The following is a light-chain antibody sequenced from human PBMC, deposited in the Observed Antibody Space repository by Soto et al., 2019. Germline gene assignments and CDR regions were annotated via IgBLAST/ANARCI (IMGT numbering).Light chain of an antibody. CDR2: KAS. V-gene: IGLV3-25*03. CDR1: ALPKQY. Sequence: SYELTQPPSVSVSPGQTARITCSGDALPKQYAYWYQQKPGQAPVLVIYKASERPSGIPERFSGSSSGTTVTLTISGVQAEDEADYYCQSADSSGTYPVVFGGGTKLTVL. J-gene: IGLJ2*01. CDR3: QSADSSGTYPVV.